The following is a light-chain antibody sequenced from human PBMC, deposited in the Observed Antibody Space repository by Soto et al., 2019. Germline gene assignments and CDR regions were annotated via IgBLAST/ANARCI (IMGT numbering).Light chain of an antibody. CDR2: LGS. J-gene: IGKJ1*01. V-gene: IGKV2-28*01. CDR1: QSLLHSNGYNY. CDR3: MQALQTPRT. Sequence: DIVMTQSPLSLPVTPGEPASISCRSSQSLLHSNGYNYLDWYLQKPGQSPQLLIYLGSNRASGVPDRFSGSXSGTDFTLKISRVEXXXVGVYYCMQALQTPRTFGQGTKVEIK.